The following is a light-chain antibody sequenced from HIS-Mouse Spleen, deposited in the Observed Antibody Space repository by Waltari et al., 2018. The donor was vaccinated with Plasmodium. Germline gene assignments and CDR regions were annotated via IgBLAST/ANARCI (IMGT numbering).Light chain of an antibody. CDR2: EVS. CDR3: SSYAGSNNLV. V-gene: IGLV2-8*01. CDR1: SSDVGGYNY. J-gene: IGLJ2*01. Sequence: QSALTQPPSASGSPGQSVTISCTGTSSDVGGYNYVSWYQQHPGKATKLMIYEVSKRPSGVPARVSGSKAGNTASLTVSGLQADDEADYYCSSYAGSNNLVFGGGTKLTVL.